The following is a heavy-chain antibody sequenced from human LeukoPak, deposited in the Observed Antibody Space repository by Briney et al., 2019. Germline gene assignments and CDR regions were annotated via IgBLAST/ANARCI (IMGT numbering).Heavy chain of an antibody. CDR3: AKDAPESAFDI. Sequence: GGTLRLSCAASGFTFSSYGMHWVRQAPGKGLEWVAVISYDGSNKYYADSAKGRFTISRDNSKNTLYLQMNSLRAEDTAVYYCAKDAPESAFDIWGQGTMVTVSS. J-gene: IGHJ3*02. V-gene: IGHV3-30*18. CDR1: GFTFSSYG. CDR2: ISYDGSNK.